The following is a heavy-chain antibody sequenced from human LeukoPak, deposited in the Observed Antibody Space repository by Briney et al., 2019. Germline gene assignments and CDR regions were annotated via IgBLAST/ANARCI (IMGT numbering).Heavy chain of an antibody. Sequence: PGGSLRLSCAASGFTVSSNYMTWVRPAPGKGLEWVSVVYGGDNTYYADSVKGRFNISRDNSKKKLYLQMNSLRAEDPAVYYCARDAHTSSGSYWGGVHYYYGLDVWGQGTTVTVSS. CDR1: GFTVSSNY. CDR2: VYGGDNT. CDR3: ARDAHTSSGSYWGGVHYYYGLDV. V-gene: IGHV3-66*01. J-gene: IGHJ6*02. D-gene: IGHD3-10*01.